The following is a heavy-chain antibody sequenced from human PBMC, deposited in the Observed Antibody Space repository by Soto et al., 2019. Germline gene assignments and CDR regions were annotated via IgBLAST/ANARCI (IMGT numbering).Heavy chain of an antibody. D-gene: IGHD3-16*01. J-gene: IGHJ4*02. CDR3: ARGSGPRGRPY. CDR2: INGDGSTT. V-gene: IGHV3-74*01. CDR1: GFIFNNYW. Sequence: GGSLRLSCAASGFIFNNYWMHWVRQAPGKGLVWVSRINGDGSTTTYVDSVKGRFTISRDNAKNTVYLQMNSLRAEDTAVYYCARGSGPRGRPYWGQGILVNVSS.